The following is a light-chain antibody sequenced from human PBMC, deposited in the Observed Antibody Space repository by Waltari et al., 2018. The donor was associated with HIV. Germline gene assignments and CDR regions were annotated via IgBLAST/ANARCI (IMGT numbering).Light chain of an antibody. CDR1: RSTIGPNP. CDR2: SNN. Sequence: QSVLTQPPSASGTPAQGVTISCSGARSTIGPNPVHWYRQLPGTAPQLLIYSNNVRPSGVPDRFSGSKSGTSASLAISGLQSEDEADYYCAAWDDSLNGVLFGGGTKLTVL. J-gene: IGLJ2*01. V-gene: IGLV1-44*01. CDR3: AAWDDSLNGVL.